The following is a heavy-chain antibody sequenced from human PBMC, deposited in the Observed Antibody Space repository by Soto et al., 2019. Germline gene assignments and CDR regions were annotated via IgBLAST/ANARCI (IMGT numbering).Heavy chain of an antibody. CDR2: IYYSGST. D-gene: IGHD3-16*01. V-gene: IGHV4-30-4*01. J-gene: IGHJ5*02. CDR1: GGSISSGEYY. CDR3: VREGDDNWFDP. Sequence: NPXATLSLTCTVSGGSISSGEYYWSWIRQPPGKGLEWIGYIYYSGSTFYNPSLKNRVTISLDTSKIQFSLKLSSVTAADTAVYYCVREGDDNWFDPWGQGTLVTVSS.